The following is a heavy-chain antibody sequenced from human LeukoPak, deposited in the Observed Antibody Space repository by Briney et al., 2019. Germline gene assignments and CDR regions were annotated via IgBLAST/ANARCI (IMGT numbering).Heavy chain of an antibody. D-gene: IGHD5-18*01. CDR3: ARRGRGYGNDY. CDR1: GGSISSSTYY. J-gene: IGHJ4*02. Sequence: PSETLSLTCTVSGGSISSSTYYWGWIRQPPGKGLEWIGSIYYSGSTYYNPSLKSRVTISVDTSKNQFSLKLSSVTAADTAVYYCARRGRGYGNDYWGQGTLVTVSS. CDR2: IYYSGST. V-gene: IGHV4-39*01.